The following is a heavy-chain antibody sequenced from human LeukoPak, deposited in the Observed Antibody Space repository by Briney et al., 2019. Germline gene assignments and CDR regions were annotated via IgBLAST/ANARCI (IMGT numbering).Heavy chain of an antibody. CDR2: IGPKGDIT. D-gene: IGHD3-9*01. V-gene: IGHV3-23*01. CDR3: AKERDVLRYFDWLPNFDY. CDR1: GFTFSNYG. Sequence: QSGGTLTLSCAASGFTFSNYGMNWVRQAPGKGLEWVSGIGPKGDITYYTDSVKGRFTISRDNSKNTLYLQMNSLRAEDTAVYYCAKERDVLRYFDWLPNFDYWGQGTLVTVSS. J-gene: IGHJ4*02.